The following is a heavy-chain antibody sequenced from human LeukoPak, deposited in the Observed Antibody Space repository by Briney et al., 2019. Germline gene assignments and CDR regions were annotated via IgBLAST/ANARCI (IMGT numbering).Heavy chain of an antibody. CDR2: IYYSGST. D-gene: IGHD3-22*01. CDR1: GGSFSGYY. Sequence: SETLSLTCAVYGGSFSGYYWSWIRQPPGKGLEWIGYIYYSGSTNYNPSLKSRVTISVDTSKNQFSLKLSSVTAADTAVYYCARVRYYYDSSGYYYPYYFDYWGQGTLVTVSS. V-gene: IGHV4-59*01. J-gene: IGHJ4*02. CDR3: ARVRYYYDSSGYYYPYYFDY.